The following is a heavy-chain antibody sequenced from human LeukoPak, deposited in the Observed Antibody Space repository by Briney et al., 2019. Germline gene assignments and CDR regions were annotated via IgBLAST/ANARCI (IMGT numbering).Heavy chain of an antibody. Sequence: GGSLRLSCAASGFTFSSYWMNWVRQAPGKGLEWVANIKQDGNERYYVDSVKGRLTIYRDNAKNSLDLQMNSLRAEDTAVYYCAVGYSYGYIRHYWGQGTLVTVSS. D-gene: IGHD5-18*01. CDR2: IKQDGNER. J-gene: IGHJ4*02. CDR1: GFTFSSYW. V-gene: IGHV3-7*01. CDR3: AVGYSYGYIRHY.